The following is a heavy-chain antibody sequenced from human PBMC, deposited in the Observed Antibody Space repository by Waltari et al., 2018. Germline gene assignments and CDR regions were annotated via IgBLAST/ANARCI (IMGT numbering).Heavy chain of an antibody. CDR3: AKDGHGYERPHFDY. CDR2: ISYDGSNK. D-gene: IGHD5-12*01. Sequence: QVQLVESGGGVVQPGRSLRLSCAASGFTFSSYAMHWVRQAPGKGLEWVAVISYDGSNKYYADSVKGRFTISRDNSKNTLYLQMNSLRAEDTAVYYCAKDGHGYERPHFDYWGQGTLVTVSS. CDR1: GFTFSSYA. J-gene: IGHJ4*02. V-gene: IGHV3-30-3*01.